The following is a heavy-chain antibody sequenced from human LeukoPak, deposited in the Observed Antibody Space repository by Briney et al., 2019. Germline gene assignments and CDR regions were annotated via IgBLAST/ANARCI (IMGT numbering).Heavy chain of an antibody. J-gene: IGHJ4*02. CDR1: GYTFTGYY. CDR2: INPNSGGT. D-gene: IGHD3-22*01. Sequence: GASVKVSCKASGYTFTGYYMHWVRQAPGQGLEWMGWINPNSGGTDYAQKFQGRVTMTRDTSISTAYMELSRLRSGDTAVYYCARRKGSSGYYYGLGYWGQGTLVTVSS. V-gene: IGHV1-2*02. CDR3: ARRKGSSGYYYGLGY.